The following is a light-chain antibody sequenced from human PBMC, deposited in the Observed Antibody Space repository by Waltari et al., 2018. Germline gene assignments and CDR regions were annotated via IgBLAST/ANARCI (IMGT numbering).Light chain of an antibody. CDR1: SSNIGHNS. Sequence: QSVLTQPPSVSGAPRQRVTISCSGSSSNIGHNSVNWYQQLPGKPPKLLIYYDDLSSSSVSSRFSRSKSGTSASLATAGLQSEDEAHYYCAAWDASLSSWLFGGGTKLTVL. J-gene: IGLJ3*02. CDR3: AAWDASLSSWL. CDR2: YDD. V-gene: IGLV1-36*01.